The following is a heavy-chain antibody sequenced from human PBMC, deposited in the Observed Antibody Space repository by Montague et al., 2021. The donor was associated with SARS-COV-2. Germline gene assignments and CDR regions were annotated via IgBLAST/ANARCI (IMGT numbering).Heavy chain of an antibody. V-gene: IGHV4-39*02. CDR3: ASLLDFYGSGSGENSWFDP. D-gene: IGHD3-10*01. J-gene: IGHJ5*02. Sequence: SETLSLTCTVSAGSISTNSYYWAWIRQPPGKGLEWIGSISYSGSTYFNPSLKSRLTMSVDTSKNHFSLKLSSVTAADTAVYYCASLLDFYGSGSGENSWFDPWGQGTLVTVSS. CDR1: AGSISTNSYY. CDR2: ISYSGST.